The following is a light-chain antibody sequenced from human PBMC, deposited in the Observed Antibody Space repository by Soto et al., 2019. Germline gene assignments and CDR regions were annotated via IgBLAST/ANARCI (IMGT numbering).Light chain of an antibody. CDR3: DSYTSSRAYV. Sequence: QSALTQPASVSGSPGQSITISCTGTSSDVGGYNYVSWYQQPAGKAPKLIIHEVSNRPSGVSNRFSGSKSGNTASLTISGLQAEDEADYYCDSYTSSRAYVFGIGTKVTVL. J-gene: IGLJ1*01. V-gene: IGLV2-14*01. CDR2: EVS. CDR1: SSDVGGYNY.